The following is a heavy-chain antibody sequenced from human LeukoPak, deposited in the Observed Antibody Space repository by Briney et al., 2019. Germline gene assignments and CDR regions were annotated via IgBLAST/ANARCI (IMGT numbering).Heavy chain of an antibody. CDR1: GFTFSSYN. V-gene: IGHV3-48*02. CDR2: ISSGSSTI. Sequence: GESLRLSCAASGFTFSSYNMNWVRQAPGKGLEWVSYISSGSSTIYYADSVKGRFTISRDNAKNSLYLQMNSLRDEDTAVYYCARAYGYTAMDLIDYWGQGTLVTVSS. D-gene: IGHD5-18*01. J-gene: IGHJ4*02. CDR3: ARAYGYTAMDLIDY.